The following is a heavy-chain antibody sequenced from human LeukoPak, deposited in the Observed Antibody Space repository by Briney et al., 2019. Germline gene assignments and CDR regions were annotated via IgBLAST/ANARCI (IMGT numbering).Heavy chain of an antibody. J-gene: IGHJ6*02. Sequence: SETLSLTCAVYGGSFSGYYWSWIRQPPGKGLEWIGEINHSGSTNYNPSLKSRVTISVDTSKNQFSLKLSSVTAADTAVYYCAGEQWRPPYYYFGLDVWGQGTTVTVSS. CDR3: AGEQWRPPYYYFGLDV. D-gene: IGHD1/OR15-1a*01. CDR1: GGSFSGYY. CDR2: INHSGST. V-gene: IGHV4-34*01.